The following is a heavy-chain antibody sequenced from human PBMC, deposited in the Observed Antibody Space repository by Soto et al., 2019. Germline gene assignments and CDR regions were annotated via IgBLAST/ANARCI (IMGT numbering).Heavy chain of an antibody. J-gene: IGHJ4*02. CDR3: ARVRDYYDSSGYYVDY. Sequence: ASVTVSCTASGYTFPSYGNSWVRRAPGKGLEWMGWISAYNGNTNYAQKLQGRVTMTTDTSTSTAYMELRSLRSDDTAVYYCARVRDYYDSSGYYVDYWGQGTLVTVS. D-gene: IGHD3-22*01. CDR1: GYTFPSYG. V-gene: IGHV1-18*01. CDR2: ISAYNGNT.